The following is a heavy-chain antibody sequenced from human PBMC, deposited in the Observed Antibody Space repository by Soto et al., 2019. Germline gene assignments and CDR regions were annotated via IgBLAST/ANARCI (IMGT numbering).Heavy chain of an antibody. V-gene: IGHV3-33*08. CDR1: GFTFSSYG. J-gene: IGHJ4*02. Sequence: GGSLRLSCAASGFTFSSYGMHWVRQAPGKGLEWVAVIWYDGSNKYYADSVKGRFTISRDNSKNTLYLQMNSLRAEDPAVYYCARTPRGPGYTAAGTGGTYFDYWGQGTLVTVSS. D-gene: IGHD6-13*01. CDR3: ARTPRGPGYTAAGTGGTYFDY. CDR2: IWYDGSNK.